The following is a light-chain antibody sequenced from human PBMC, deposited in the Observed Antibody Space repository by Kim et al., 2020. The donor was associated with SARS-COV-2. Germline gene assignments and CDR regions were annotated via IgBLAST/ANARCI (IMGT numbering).Light chain of an antibody. CDR2: GAS. V-gene: IGKV3-15*01. CDR1: QSVSSN. Sequence: EIVMTQSPATLSVSPGERATLSCRASQSVSSNLAWYQQKPGQAPRLLIYGASTRATGIPARFSGSGSGTEFTLPISSLQSPDFAVDYCRQYNNWPSGTFGQGTKVDIK. CDR3: RQYNNWPSGT. J-gene: IGKJ1*01.